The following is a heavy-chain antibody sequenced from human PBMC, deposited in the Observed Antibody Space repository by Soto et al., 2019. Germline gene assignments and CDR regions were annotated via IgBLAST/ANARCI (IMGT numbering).Heavy chain of an antibody. CDR2: IYYSGST. Sequence: SETLSLTCTVSGGSISSGDYYWSWIRQPPGKGLEWIGYIYYSGSTYYNPSLKSRVTISVDTSKNQLSLKLSSVTAADTAVYYCARDRCSGGSCYLSYYYGMDVWGQGTRVTLSS. D-gene: IGHD2-15*01. CDR3: ARDRCSGGSCYLSYYYGMDV. J-gene: IGHJ6*02. CDR1: GGSISSGDYY. V-gene: IGHV4-30-4*01.